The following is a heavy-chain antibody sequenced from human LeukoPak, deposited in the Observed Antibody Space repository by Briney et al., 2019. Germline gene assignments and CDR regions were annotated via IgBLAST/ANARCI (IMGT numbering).Heavy chain of an antibody. Sequence: PSETLSLTCAVYGGSFSGYYWSWIRQPPGKGLEWIGEINHSGSTNYNPSLKGRVTISVDTSKNQFSLKLSSVTAADTAVYYCAGGHYYDSSGYYYGRRGLDYWGQGTLVTVSS. V-gene: IGHV4-34*01. CDR3: AGGHYYDSSGYYYGRRGLDY. CDR1: GGSFSGYY. D-gene: IGHD3-22*01. CDR2: INHSGST. J-gene: IGHJ4*02.